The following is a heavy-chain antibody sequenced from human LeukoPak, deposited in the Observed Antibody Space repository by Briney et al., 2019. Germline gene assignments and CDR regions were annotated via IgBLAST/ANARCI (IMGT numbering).Heavy chain of an antibody. CDR1: GFTVSSTY. V-gene: IGHV3-66*01. Sequence: PGGSLRLSCAASGFTVSSTYMSWGRQAPGKGLEWVSVIYSGGSTYYADSVKGRFTISRDNSKNTLYLQMNSLRAEETAVYYCARGREYAGNPCWDYWGQGTLVTVSS. J-gene: IGHJ4*02. D-gene: IGHD4-23*01. CDR3: ARGREYAGNPCWDY. CDR2: IYSGGST.